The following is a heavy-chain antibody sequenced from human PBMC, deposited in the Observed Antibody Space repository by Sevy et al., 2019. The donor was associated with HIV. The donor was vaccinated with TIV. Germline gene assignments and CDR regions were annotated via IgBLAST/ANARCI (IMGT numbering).Heavy chain of an antibody. D-gene: IGHD2-8*02. Sequence: SETLSLTCTVSGDSITNGGYYWTWIRQHPGKGLEWIGYIYYTGSTYYNPSLESRLTMSIDTSKNQFSLRLTSVTAADTAIYYCARGDTVLPTGGFDLWGRGTLVTVSS. CDR3: ARGDTVLPTGGFDL. CDR1: GDSITNGGYY. V-gene: IGHV4-31*03. CDR2: IYYTGST. J-gene: IGHJ2*01.